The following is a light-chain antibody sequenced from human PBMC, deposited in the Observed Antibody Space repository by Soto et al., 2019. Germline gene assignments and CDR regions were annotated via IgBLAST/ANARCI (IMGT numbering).Light chain of an antibody. V-gene: IGLV2-11*01. Sequence: QSALTQPRSVSGSPGQSVTISCTGTSSDVGGYNYVSWYQQHPGKAPKLMIYDVSKRPSGVPDRFSGTKCANTASQTISGLRVEDEADYYCCSYAGSYTLDVFGTGSKVTVL. CDR2: DVS. CDR1: SSDVGGYNY. CDR3: CSYAGSYTLDV. J-gene: IGLJ1*01.